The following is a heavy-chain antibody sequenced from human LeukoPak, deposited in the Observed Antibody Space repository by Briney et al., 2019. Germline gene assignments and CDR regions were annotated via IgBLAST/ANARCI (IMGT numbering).Heavy chain of an antibody. CDR3: VRLTTTAPPAFEY. V-gene: IGHV3-33*01. J-gene: IGHJ4*02. CDR1: GFTFSSYG. D-gene: IGHD1-14*01. Sequence: GGSLRLSCAASGFTFSSYGMHWVRQAPGKGLEWVAVIWYDGSNKYYADSVKGRFTISRDNSKNTLYLQMSSLRVEDTAVYFCVRLTTTAPPAFEYWGQGTLVTVSS. CDR2: IWYDGSNK.